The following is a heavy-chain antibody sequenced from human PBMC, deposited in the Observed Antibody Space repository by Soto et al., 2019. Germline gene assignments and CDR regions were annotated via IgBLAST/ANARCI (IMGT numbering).Heavy chain of an antibody. D-gene: IGHD3-3*01. CDR3: ARDFLLRDFTPYYGMDV. J-gene: IGHJ6*02. CDR1: GFTFSSYS. CDR2: ISSSSSTI. Sequence: GGSLRLSCAASGFTFSSYSMNWVRQAPGKGLEWVSYISSSSSTIYYADSVKGRFTISRDNAKNSLYLQMNSLRDEDTAVYYCARDFLLRDFTPYYGMDVWGQGTTVTVSS. V-gene: IGHV3-48*02.